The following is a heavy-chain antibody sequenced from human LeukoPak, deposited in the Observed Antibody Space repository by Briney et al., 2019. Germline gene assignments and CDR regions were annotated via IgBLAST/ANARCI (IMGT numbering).Heavy chain of an antibody. CDR1: GGSISSSSYY. Sequence: SETLSLTCTVSGGSISSSSYYWGWIRQPPGKGLEWIGSIYYSGSTYYNLSLKSRVTISVDTSKNQFSLKLSSVTAADTAVYYCARGGYYGSGNDFRFDPWGQGTLVTVSS. CDR3: ARGGYYGSGNDFRFDP. CDR2: IYYSGST. J-gene: IGHJ5*02. V-gene: IGHV4-39*07. D-gene: IGHD3-10*01.